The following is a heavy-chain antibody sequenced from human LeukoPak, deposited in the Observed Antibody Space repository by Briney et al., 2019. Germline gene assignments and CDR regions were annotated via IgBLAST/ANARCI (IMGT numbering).Heavy chain of an antibody. D-gene: IGHD6-13*01. Sequence: ASVKVSCKASGYTLTSYDINWVRQATGQGLEWMGWMNPNSGNTGYAQKFQGRVTMTRNTSISTAYMELSSLRSEDTAVYYCARISSSSWYLHYYYYMDVWGKGTTVTISS. CDR1: GYTLTSYD. V-gene: IGHV1-8*01. CDR2: MNPNSGNT. J-gene: IGHJ6*03. CDR3: ARISSSSWYLHYYYYMDV.